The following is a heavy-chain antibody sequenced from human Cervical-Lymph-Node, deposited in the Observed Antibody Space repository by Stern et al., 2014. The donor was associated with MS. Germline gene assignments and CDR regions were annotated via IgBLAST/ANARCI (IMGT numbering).Heavy chain of an antibody. Sequence: EVQLEESGGGLGKPGRSLRLSCTASGFTLGDYDMSRFRQAQGTGLGWVAFIRSNIYGGTTEYAASVKGRFTISRDDSNSIAYLQMDSLTTEDTAIYYCARDSPFFDYWGQGTLVTVSS. CDR1: GFTLGDYD. J-gene: IGHJ4*02. CDR3: ARDSPFFDY. CDR2: IRSNIYGGTT. V-gene: IGHV3-49*05.